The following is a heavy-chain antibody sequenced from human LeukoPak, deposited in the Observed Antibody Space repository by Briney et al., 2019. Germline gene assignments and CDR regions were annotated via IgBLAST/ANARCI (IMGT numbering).Heavy chain of an antibody. CDR1: GFTVSSNY. Sequence: SGGSLRLSCAASGFTVSSNYMSWVRQAPGKGLEWVSVIYSGGSTYYADSVKGRFTISRDNSKNTLYLQMNSLRAEDTAVYYCAKRRSSGGVDFDLWGRGTLVTVSS. D-gene: IGHD3-10*01. V-gene: IGHV3-66*01. CDR3: AKRRSSGGVDFDL. J-gene: IGHJ2*01. CDR2: IYSGGST.